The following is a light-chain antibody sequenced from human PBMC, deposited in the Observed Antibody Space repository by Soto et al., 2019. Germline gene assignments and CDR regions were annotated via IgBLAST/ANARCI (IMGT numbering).Light chain of an antibody. V-gene: IGKV3-20*01. Sequence: EIVLTQSPGTLSLSPGERATLSCRASQSVSSSYLAWYQQKPGQAPRLLIYGASSRATGITDRFSGSGSGTDFTLTISRLEPEDFAVYYCQQYGSSPIPFGQGTRLEIK. J-gene: IGKJ5*01. CDR1: QSVSSSY. CDR3: QQYGSSPIP. CDR2: GAS.